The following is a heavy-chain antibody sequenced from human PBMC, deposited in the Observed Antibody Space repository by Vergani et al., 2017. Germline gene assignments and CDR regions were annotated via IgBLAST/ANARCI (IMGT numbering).Heavy chain of an antibody. CDR2: IYYSGTT. CDR1: GAYVGSGGYY. Sequence: QVQLQESGPGLVKASQTLSLTCSVSGAYVGSGGYYWTWVRQRPGMGLDWIGYIYYSGTTYYNPSLESRLTISLDTSENHLSLKLTSVTDADTAVYYCARCGFWSGYKKPPNWFDPWGQGTLVTVSS. J-gene: IGHJ5*02. V-gene: IGHV4-31*03. D-gene: IGHD3-3*01. CDR3: ARCGFWSGYKKPPNWFDP.